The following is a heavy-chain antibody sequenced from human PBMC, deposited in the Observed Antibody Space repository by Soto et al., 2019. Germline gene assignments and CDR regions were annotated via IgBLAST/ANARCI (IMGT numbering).Heavy chain of an antibody. V-gene: IGHV3-7*01. D-gene: IGHD6-13*01. CDR3: ARVFYSSTWWFRPPTQDANDY. CDR2: IKQDGSET. J-gene: IGHJ4*02. Sequence: GGSLRLSCAASGFTFSNYWMNWVRQAPGKGLEWVANIKQDGSETYYVDSVKGRFTISRDNAKNSLYLQMNSLRAEDTAVYYCARVFYSSTWWFRPPTQDANDYWGQGTLVTVSS. CDR1: GFTFSNYW.